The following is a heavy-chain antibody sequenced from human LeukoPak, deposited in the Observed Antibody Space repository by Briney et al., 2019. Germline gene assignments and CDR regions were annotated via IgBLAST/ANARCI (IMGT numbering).Heavy chain of an antibody. V-gene: IGHV4-4*02. CDR2: IYTSGST. Sequence: SETLSLTCAVSGGSTSSSNWWSWVRQPAGKGLEWIGRIYTSGSTYYNPSLKSRVTISVDTSKNQFSLKLSSVTAADTAVYYCARQRRRRDGYNYVPDWFDPWGQGTLVTVSS. J-gene: IGHJ5*02. D-gene: IGHD5-24*01. CDR1: GGSTSSSNW. CDR3: ARQRRRRDGYNYVPDWFDP.